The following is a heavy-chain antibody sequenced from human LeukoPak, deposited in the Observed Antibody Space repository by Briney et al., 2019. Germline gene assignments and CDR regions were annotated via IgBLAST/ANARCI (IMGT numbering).Heavy chain of an antibody. CDR3: ARDGGYGDYPHFDY. Sequence: TGGSLRLSCAASGFTFNNYYMTWIRQAPGKGLEWLSYISSSNITMYYADSVKGRFTISRDNAKKSLYLQMNSLRPDDTAVYYCARDGGYGDYPHFDYWGQGTLVTVSS. J-gene: IGHJ4*01. V-gene: IGHV3-11*01. CDR2: ISSSNITM. CDR1: GFTFNNYY. D-gene: IGHD4-17*01.